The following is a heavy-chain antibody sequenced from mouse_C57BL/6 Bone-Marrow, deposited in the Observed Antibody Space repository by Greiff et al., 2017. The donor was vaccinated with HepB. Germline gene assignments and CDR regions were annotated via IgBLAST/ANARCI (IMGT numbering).Heavy chain of an antibody. CDR1: GFTFSDAW. J-gene: IGHJ4*01. Sequence: EVHLVESGGGLVQPGGSMKLSCAASGFTFSDAWMDWVRQSPEKGLEWVAEIRNKANNHATYYAESVKGRFTISRDDSKSSVYLHMNSLRAEDTGIYYCTRGGDYYAMDYWGQGTSVTVSS. CDR2: IRNKANNHAT. V-gene: IGHV6-6*01. CDR3: TRGGDYYAMDY.